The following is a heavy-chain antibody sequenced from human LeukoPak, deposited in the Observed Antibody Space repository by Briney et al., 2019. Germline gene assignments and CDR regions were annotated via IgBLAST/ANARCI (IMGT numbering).Heavy chain of an antibody. CDR2: ISAYSGTT. Sequence: GASVKVSCKASGYTFTNSGTNWVRQAPGQGLEWLGWISAYSGTTNYAQKFQGRVTMTTDTSTSTAYMELRGLRSDDTAVYYCARGGSNWNYQYYFDYWGQGTLVTVSS. CDR1: GYTFTNSG. J-gene: IGHJ4*02. D-gene: IGHD1-7*01. V-gene: IGHV1-18*01. CDR3: ARGGSNWNYQYYFDY.